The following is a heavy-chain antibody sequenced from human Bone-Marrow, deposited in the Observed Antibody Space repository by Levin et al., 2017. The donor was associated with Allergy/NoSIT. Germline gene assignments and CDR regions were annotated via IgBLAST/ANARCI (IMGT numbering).Heavy chain of an antibody. D-gene: IGHD6-19*01. CDR2: IYYSGST. Sequence: SQTLSLTCTVSGGSVSDATYYWSWIRQPPGKGLEWIGYIYYSGSTNYNPSLKSRVTMSVDTSKNQFSLKVTSVTAADTAVYYCARGRDTAVADSDYWGQGTLVTVSS. V-gene: IGHV4-61*01. J-gene: IGHJ4*02. CDR1: GGSVSDATYY. CDR3: ARGRDTAVADSDY.